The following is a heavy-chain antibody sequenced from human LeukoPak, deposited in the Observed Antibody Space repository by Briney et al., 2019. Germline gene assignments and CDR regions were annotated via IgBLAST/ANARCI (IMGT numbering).Heavy chain of an antibody. V-gene: IGHV1-69*04. CDR1: GGTFSSYA. CDR3: ARVPLGYDPVRDYYYGMDV. Sequence: SVKVSCKASGGTFSSYAISWVRQAPGQGLEWMGRIIPIFGIANYAQKFQGRVTITADKSTSTAYMELSSLRSVDTAVYYCARVPLGYDPVRDYYYGMDVWGQGTTVTVSS. D-gene: IGHD3-22*01. CDR2: IIPIFGIA. J-gene: IGHJ6*02.